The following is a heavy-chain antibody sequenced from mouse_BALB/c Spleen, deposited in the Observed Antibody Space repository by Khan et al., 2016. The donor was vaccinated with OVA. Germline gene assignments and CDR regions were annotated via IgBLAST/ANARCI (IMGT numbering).Heavy chain of an antibody. CDR1: GYSITSDYA. Sequence: EVQLQESGPGLVKPSQSLSLTCTVTGYSITSDYAWNWIRQFPGNKLEWMGYIKYSGSTSYNPSLKSRISISRDTSKNQFFLQLNSVTTEDTATYYCAGSGTMSTVVVTDFDFWGQGTTLTVSS. D-gene: IGHD1-1*01. CDR3: AGSGTMSTVVVTDFDF. V-gene: IGHV3-2*02. J-gene: IGHJ2*01. CDR2: IKYSGST.